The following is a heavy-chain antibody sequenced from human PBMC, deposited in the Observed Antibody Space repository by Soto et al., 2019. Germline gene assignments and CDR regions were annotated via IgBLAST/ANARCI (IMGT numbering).Heavy chain of an antibody. D-gene: IGHD6-13*01. CDR2: ISSSSSYI. CDR3: ARVQDDIAAAGPGRYVDP. V-gene: IGHV3-21*01. Sequence: GGSLRLSCAASGFTFSSYSMNWVRQAPGKGLEWVSSISSSSSYIYYADSVKGRFTISRDNAKNSLYLQMNSLRAEDTAVYYCARVQDDIAAAGPGRYVDPWGRGTLVTVSS. J-gene: IGHJ2*01. CDR1: GFTFSSYS.